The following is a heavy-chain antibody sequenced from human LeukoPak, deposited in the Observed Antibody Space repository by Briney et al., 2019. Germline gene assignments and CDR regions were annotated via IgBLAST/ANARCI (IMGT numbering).Heavy chain of an antibody. CDR3: ATNWRGYSYGYDY. D-gene: IGHD5-18*01. Sequence: KPSETLSLTCTVSGGSMSPYHWGWIRQPPGKGLEWIGEINHSGSTNYNPSLKSRVTISVDTSKNQFSLKLSSVTAADTAVYYCATNWRGYSYGYDYWGQGTLVTVSS. CDR1: GGSMSPYH. V-gene: IGHV4-34*01. J-gene: IGHJ4*02. CDR2: INHSGST.